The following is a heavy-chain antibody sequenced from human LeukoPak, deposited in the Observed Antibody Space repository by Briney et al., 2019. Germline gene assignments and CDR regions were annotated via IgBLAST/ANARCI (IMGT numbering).Heavy chain of an antibody. D-gene: IGHD2-15*01. CDR1: GYTFTSYG. J-gene: IGHJ3*02. Sequence: ASVKVSCKASGYTFTSYGISWVRQAPGQGLEWMGWISAYNGNTNYAQKLQGRVTMTTDTSTSTAYMELRSLRSDDTAVYYCARWPRYCSGGSCFNAFDIWGQGTMVTVSS. CDR3: ARWPRYCSGGSCFNAFDI. CDR2: ISAYNGNT. V-gene: IGHV1-18*01.